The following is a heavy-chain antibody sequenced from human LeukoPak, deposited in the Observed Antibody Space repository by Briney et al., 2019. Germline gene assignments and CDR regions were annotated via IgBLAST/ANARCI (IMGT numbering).Heavy chain of an antibody. V-gene: IGHV4-59*08. J-gene: IGHJ4*02. Sequence: SETLSLTCTVSGGSITYHYWTWIRQPPGKGLECIGWIYYSGNTNYNPSLQSRVTISVDTSKNQFSLKPSSVTAADTAVYYCARLAPYPGIWASDYWGQGTLVAVSS. D-gene: IGHD2-15*01. CDR2: IYYSGNT. CDR1: GGSITYHY. CDR3: ARLAPYPGIWASDY.